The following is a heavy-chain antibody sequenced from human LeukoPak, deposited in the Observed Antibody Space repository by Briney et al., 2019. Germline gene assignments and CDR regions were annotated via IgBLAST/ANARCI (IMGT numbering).Heavy chain of an antibody. CDR2: IYSGGST. CDR3: ARAVPFSIAAAGPRGWNWFDP. V-gene: IGHV3-53*01. D-gene: IGHD6-13*01. Sequence: PGGSLRLSCAASGFTVSSNYMSWVRQAPGKGLEWVSVIYSGGSTYYADSVKGRFTISRDNSKNTLYLQMNSLRAEDTAVYYCARAVPFSIAAAGPRGWNWFDPWGQGTLVTVSS. CDR1: GFTVSSNY. J-gene: IGHJ5*02.